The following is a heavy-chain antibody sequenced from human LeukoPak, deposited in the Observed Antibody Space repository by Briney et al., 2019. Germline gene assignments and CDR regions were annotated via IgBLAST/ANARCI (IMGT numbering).Heavy chain of an antibody. CDR2: INPSGGST. J-gene: IGHJ6*04. V-gene: IGHV1-46*01. D-gene: IGHD2-21*01. CDR1: GYTFTRYS. CDR3: ARHSHMDV. Sequence: ASVKVSCKPPGYTFTRYSVHWVRQAPGQGLEWMGIINPSGGSTSYAQKFQGRVTMTRDTSTSTVYMELSSLRSDDTAVYYCARHSHMDVWGKGTTVTVSS.